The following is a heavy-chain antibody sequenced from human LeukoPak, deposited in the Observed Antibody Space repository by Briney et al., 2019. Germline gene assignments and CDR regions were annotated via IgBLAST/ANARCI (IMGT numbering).Heavy chain of an antibody. Sequence: GGSLRLSCAASGFTVSRNYMTWVRQAPGEGLEWVSAISGSGGSTYYADSVKGRFTISRDNSKNTLYLQMDSLRAEDTAVYYCAKDYQRVVVIAFFDYWGQGTLVTVSS. J-gene: IGHJ4*02. V-gene: IGHV3-23*01. CDR1: GFTVSRNY. CDR3: AKDYQRVVVIAFFDY. D-gene: IGHD3-22*01. CDR2: ISGSGGST.